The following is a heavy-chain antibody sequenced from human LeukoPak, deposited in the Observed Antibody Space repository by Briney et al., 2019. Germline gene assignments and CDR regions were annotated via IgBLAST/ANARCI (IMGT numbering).Heavy chain of an antibody. D-gene: IGHD1-26*01. Sequence: GGSLRLSCAASGFTFSSYWMHWVRQAPGKGLVWVSRINGDGSTTTYADSVKGRFTISRDNAKNTLYLQMNNLRAEDTAVYYCARDRWELTGIFDYWGQGTLVTVSS. CDR1: GFTFSSYW. CDR2: INGDGSTT. CDR3: ARDRWELTGIFDY. V-gene: IGHV3-74*01. J-gene: IGHJ4*02.